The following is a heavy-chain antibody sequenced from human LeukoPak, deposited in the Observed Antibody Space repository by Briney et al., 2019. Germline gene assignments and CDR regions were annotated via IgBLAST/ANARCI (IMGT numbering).Heavy chain of an antibody. D-gene: IGHD3-10*01. CDR3: AKENYYGSGSQYYFDY. V-gene: IGHV3-23*01. CDR2: ISGSGGST. Sequence: GGSLRLSCAASGFTFSSYAMSWVRQAPGKGLEWVSAISGSGGSTYYADSVKGRFTISRDSSKNTLYLQMNSLRAEDTAVYYCAKENYYGSGSQYYFDYWGQGTLVTVSS. CDR1: GFTFSSYA. J-gene: IGHJ4*02.